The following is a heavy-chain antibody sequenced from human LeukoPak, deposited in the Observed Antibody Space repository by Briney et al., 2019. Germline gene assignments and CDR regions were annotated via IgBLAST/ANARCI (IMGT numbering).Heavy chain of an antibody. CDR2: HAFEDDET. CDR3: ARDASRDGYNFGY. J-gene: IGHJ4*02. V-gene: IGHV1-24*01. D-gene: IGHD5-24*01. Sequence: ASVKVSCKVSGYTLSELSIHWVRQAPGKGLEWMGGHAFEDDETTYAQKFQGRVTITADKSTSTAYMELSSLRSEDTAVYYCARDASRDGYNFGYWGQGTLVTVSS. CDR1: GYTLSELS.